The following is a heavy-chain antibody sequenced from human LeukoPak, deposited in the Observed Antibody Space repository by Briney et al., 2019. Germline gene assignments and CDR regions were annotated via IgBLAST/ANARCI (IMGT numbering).Heavy chain of an antibody. V-gene: IGHV3-30*02. CDR3: ASLHHPHFGY. CDR2: IQYDGSNK. J-gene: IGHJ4*02. CDR1: GFTFGNYG. Sequence: GGSLRLSYAASGFTFGNYGMHWVRQAPGKGLDWVAFIQYDGSNKYYADSVKGRFTISRHNSKSTAYLQMNSLRAEDTAVYYCASLHHPHFGYWGQGTLVTVSS. D-gene: IGHD1-14*01.